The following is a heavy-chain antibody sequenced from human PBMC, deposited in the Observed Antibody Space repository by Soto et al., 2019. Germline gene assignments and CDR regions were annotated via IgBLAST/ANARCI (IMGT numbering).Heavy chain of an antibody. Sequence: SETLSLTCTVSGGSISSYYWSWIRQPPGKGLEWIGYTYHRGSTNYSPSLKSRVAISLDTSENQFSLKVNSVTAADTAVYYCARIGGYHGPLDYWGQGTPVTVSS. CDR2: TYHRGST. CDR1: GGSISSYY. D-gene: IGHD6-25*01. V-gene: IGHV4-59*01. CDR3: ARIGGYHGPLDY. J-gene: IGHJ4*02.